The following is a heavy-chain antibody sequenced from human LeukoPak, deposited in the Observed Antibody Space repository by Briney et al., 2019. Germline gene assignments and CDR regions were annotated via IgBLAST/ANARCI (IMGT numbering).Heavy chain of an antibody. CDR1: GFTFSSYA. CDR3: ARDPAAAGTGYYYYMDV. CDR2: ISYDGSNK. V-gene: IGHV3-30*04. Sequence: GGSLRLSCAASGFTFSSYAMHWVRQAPGKGLEWVAVISYDGSNKYYADSVKGRFTISRDNSKNTLYLQMNSLRAEDTAVYYCARDPAAAGTGYYYYMDVWGKGTTVTVSS. J-gene: IGHJ6*03. D-gene: IGHD6-13*01.